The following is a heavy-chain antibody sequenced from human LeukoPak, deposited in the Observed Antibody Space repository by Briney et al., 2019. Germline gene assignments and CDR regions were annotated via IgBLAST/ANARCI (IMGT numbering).Heavy chain of an antibody. CDR3: ARGAPHSGSYWGDFDY. V-gene: IGHV1-69*13. D-gene: IGHD1-26*01. J-gene: IGHJ4*02. Sequence: SVKVSCKAPGGTFSRHAVSWVRQAPGQGLEWMGGIIPALRAPNYAQKFQGRVTIIADESTSTGYMELSRLTSEDTAVYYCARGAPHSGSYWGDFDYWGQGTLVTVSS. CDR1: GGTFSRHA. CDR2: IIPALRAP.